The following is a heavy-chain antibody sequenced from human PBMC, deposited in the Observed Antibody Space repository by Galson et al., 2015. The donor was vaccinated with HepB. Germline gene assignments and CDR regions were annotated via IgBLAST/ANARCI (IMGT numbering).Heavy chain of an antibody. CDR2: IIDSGLTT. CDR1: GFTFNKYP. J-gene: IGHJ4*02. CDR3: ARDLRADY. Sequence: SLRLSCAASGFTFNKYPMSWLRQAPGKGLEWVSGIIDSGLTTYYADSVKGRFTISRDNYKNTLFLQMNSLRDEDTAVYYCARDLRADYWGQGALVTVSS. V-gene: IGHV3-23*01.